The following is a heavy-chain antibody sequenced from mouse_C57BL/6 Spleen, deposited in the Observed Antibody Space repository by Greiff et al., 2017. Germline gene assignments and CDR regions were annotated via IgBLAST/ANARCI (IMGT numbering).Heavy chain of an antibody. D-gene: IGHD1-1*01. Sequence: QVQLQQSGAELVRPGTSVKLSCKASGYTFTSYWMHWVKQRPGQGLEWIGVIDPSDSYTNYNQKFKGKATLTVDTSSSTAYMQLSSLTSEDSAVYYCARDYYGNFDYWGQGTTLTVSS. V-gene: IGHV1-59*01. CDR3: ARDYYGNFDY. CDR2: IDPSDSYT. J-gene: IGHJ2*01. CDR1: GYTFTSYW.